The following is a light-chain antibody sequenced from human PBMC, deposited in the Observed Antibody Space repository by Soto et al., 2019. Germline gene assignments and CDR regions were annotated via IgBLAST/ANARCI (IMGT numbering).Light chain of an antibody. CDR2: LAS. V-gene: IGKV2-28*01. J-gene: IGKJ4*01. CDR3: MQALQTPT. Sequence: DIVMTQSPLSLAVTPGEPASISCRSRQSLLYRDGRIFLDWYLQRPGHSPQVLIYLASIRASGVPDRISGSGSGTHFTLKISRVEAEDVGIYYCMQALQTPTFGGGTRLEIK. CDR1: QSLLYRDGRIF.